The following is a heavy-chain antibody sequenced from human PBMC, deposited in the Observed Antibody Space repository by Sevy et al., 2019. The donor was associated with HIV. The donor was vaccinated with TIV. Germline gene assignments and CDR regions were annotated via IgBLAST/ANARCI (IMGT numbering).Heavy chain of an antibody. Sequence: GGSLRLSCAASGFTFSSYSMNWVRQAPGKGLEWVSSISSSSSYIYYAVSVKGRFTISRDNAKNSLYLQMNSLRAEDTAVYYCVRDSHYYYDSSGYSPDAFDIWGQRTMVTVSS. CDR1: GFTFSSYS. D-gene: IGHD3-22*01. CDR2: ISSSSSYI. J-gene: IGHJ3*02. V-gene: IGHV3-21*01. CDR3: VRDSHYYYDSSGYSPDAFDI.